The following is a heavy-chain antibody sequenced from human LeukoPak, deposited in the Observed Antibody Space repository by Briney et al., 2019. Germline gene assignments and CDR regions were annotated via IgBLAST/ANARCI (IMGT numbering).Heavy chain of an antibody. D-gene: IGHD6-19*01. J-gene: IGHJ6*02. CDR2: IYYSGST. V-gene: IGHV4-59*08. Sequence: SETLSLTCTVSGGSISHYYWSWIRQPPGKGLEWIGYIYYSGSTNYNPSLKSRVTISVDTSKNQFSLQLSSVTAADTALYYCARLQQTVAGPNYYYYYGVDVWGQGTTVTVSS. CDR3: ARLQQTVAGPNYYYYYGVDV. CDR1: GGSISHYY.